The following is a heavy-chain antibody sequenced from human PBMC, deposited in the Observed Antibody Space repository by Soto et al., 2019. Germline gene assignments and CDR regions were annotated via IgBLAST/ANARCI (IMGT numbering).Heavy chain of an antibody. V-gene: IGHV3-9*01. CDR1: GFTFDDYV. CDR2: ISWNSGSI. J-gene: IGHJ4*02. Sequence: GGSLRLSCAASGFTFDDYVMHWVRQAPGKGLEWVSGISWNSGSIGYADSVKGRFTISRDNAKNSLYLQMNSLRAEDTALYYCAKGNQYSSPVDYWGQGTLVTVSS. D-gene: IGHD6-6*01. CDR3: AKGNQYSSPVDY.